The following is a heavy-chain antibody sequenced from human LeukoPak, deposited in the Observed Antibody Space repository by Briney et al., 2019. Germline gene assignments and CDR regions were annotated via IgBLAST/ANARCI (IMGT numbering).Heavy chain of an antibody. J-gene: IGHJ5*02. CDR3: AREPGFDSSGYLNWFDP. D-gene: IGHD3-22*01. V-gene: IGHV4-30-4*01. Sequence: SQTLSLTCSVSGGSISSGDHQWTWIRLPPGKGLEWIGYILYSGSTYHHPSLKSRVTISVGTSKNQLSLKLSSVTAADTAVYYCAREPGFDSSGYLNWFDPWGQGTLVTVSS. CDR2: ILYSGST. CDR1: GGSISSGDHQ.